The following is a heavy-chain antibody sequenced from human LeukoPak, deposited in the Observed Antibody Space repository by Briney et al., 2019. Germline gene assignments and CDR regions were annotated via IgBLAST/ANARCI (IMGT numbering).Heavy chain of an antibody. J-gene: IGHJ5*02. CDR2: IYYSGST. Sequence: SETLSLTCTVSGGSISSCYWSWIRQPPGKGLEWIGYIYYSGSTNYNPSLKSRVTISVDTSKNQFSLRLTSVTAADTAVYYCARTPAYCSGTSCYEVWFDPWGQGTLVTVSS. CDR1: GGSISSCY. CDR3: ARTPAYCSGTSCYEVWFDP. V-gene: IGHV4-59*01. D-gene: IGHD2-2*01.